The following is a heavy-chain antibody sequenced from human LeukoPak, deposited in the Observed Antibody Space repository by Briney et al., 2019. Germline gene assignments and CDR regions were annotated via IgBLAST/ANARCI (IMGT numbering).Heavy chain of an antibody. CDR1: GYTFTGYY. D-gene: IGHD3-22*01. J-gene: IGHJ3*02. V-gene: IGHV1-2*06. CDR3: ATPYYDSSGYYYFFAFDI. Sequence: ASVKVSCKASGYTFTGYYMHWVRQAPGQGLEWMGRINPNSGGTNYAQKFQGRVTMTRDTSISTAYMELSRLRSDDTAVYYCATPYYDSSGYYYFFAFDIWGQGTMVTVSS. CDR2: INPNSGGT.